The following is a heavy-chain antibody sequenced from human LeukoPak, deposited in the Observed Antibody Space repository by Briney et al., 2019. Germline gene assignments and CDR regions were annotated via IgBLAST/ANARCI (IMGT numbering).Heavy chain of an antibody. CDR2: ISYSGST. V-gene: IGHV4-30-4*08. CDR1: GGPISSGDYY. D-gene: IGHD3-3*01. J-gene: IGHJ6*03. Sequence: PSETLSLTCTVSGGPISSGDYYWSWIRQPPGKGLEWIGYISYSGSTYYNPSLRSRITISVDTSKNQFSLRLTSVTAADTAVYYCARDLSGPNYYYYYMDVWGKGTTVTVSS. CDR3: ARDLSGPNYYYYYMDV.